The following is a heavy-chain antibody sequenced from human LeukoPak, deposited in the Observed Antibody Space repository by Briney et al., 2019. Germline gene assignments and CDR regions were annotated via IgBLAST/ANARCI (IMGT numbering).Heavy chain of an antibody. CDR1: GFTVGSNY. J-gene: IGHJ4*02. CDR2: IYSGGST. D-gene: IGHD2-2*01. Sequence: PGGSLRLSCAASGFTVGSNYMSWVRQAPGKGLEWVSVIYSGGSTYYADSVKGRFTISRDNSKNTLYLQMNSLRAEDTAVYYCARGEYQLPQGNWGQGTLVTVSS. V-gene: IGHV3-66*02. CDR3: ARGEYQLPQGN.